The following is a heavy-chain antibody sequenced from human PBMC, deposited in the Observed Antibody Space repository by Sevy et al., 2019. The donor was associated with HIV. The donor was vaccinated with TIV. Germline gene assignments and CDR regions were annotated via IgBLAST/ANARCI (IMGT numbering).Heavy chain of an antibody. CDR2: ISSSSSYT. J-gene: IGHJ5*02. CDR1: GFTFSDYY. D-gene: IGHD2-15*01. Sequence: GGSLRLSCAASGFTFSDYYMSWIRQAPGKGLEWVSYISSSSSYTNYADFVKGRFTISRDNAKNSSYLQMNSLRAEDTAVYYCARAVVVVAATPVNWFDPWGQGTLVTVSS. CDR3: ARAVVVVAATPVNWFDP. V-gene: IGHV3-11*06.